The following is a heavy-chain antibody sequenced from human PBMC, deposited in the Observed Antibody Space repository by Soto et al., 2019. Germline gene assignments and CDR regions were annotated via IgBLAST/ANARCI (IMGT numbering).Heavy chain of an antibody. CDR2: TYYRSNWYT. Sequence: SQTLSLTCAISGDSVSTNSATWDWIRQSSSRGLEWLGRTYYRSNWYTDYAVSVKGRITISPDTSNNQLSLQLNSVTPDDTAVYYCARLIGNSWLDSWGQGTLVTVSS. J-gene: IGHJ5*01. V-gene: IGHV6-1*01. CDR3: ARLIGNSWLDS. CDR1: GDSVSTNSAT. D-gene: IGHD2-8*01.